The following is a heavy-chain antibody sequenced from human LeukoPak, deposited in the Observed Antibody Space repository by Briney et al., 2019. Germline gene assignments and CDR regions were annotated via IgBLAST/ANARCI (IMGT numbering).Heavy chain of an antibody. CDR3: AAEGRIAAAGPAFDI. CDR2: IIPILGTP. CDR1: GGTFSNYA. Sequence: SVKVSCKASGGTFSNYAISWVRQAPGQGLEWMGRIIPILGTPNYAQKFQGRLTINADKSTSTAYMELSSLRSEDTAVYYCAAEGRIAAAGPAFDIWGQGTMVTVSS. J-gene: IGHJ3*02. D-gene: IGHD6-13*01. V-gene: IGHV1-69*04.